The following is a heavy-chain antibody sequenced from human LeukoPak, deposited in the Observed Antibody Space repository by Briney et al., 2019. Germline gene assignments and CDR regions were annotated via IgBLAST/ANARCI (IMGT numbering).Heavy chain of an antibody. CDR2: INPNSGGT. V-gene: IGHV1-2*02. CDR1: GYTFTGYY. D-gene: IGHD6-19*01. J-gene: IGHJ4*02. Sequence: ASVKVSCKASGYTFTGYYMHWVRQAPGQGLEWMGWINPNSGGTNYAQKFQGRVTMTRDTSISTAYMELSRLRSDDTAVYYCARVSQWLVPDIDYWGQGTLVTVSS. CDR3: ARVSQWLVPDIDY.